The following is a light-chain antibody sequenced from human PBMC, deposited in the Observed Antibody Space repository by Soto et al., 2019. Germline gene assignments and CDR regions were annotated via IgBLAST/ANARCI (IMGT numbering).Light chain of an antibody. CDR3: QQDNNWAVT. V-gene: IGKV3-15*01. Sequence: EIVMTMSPATLSVSPVERATLSCRASQSVSSNLAWYQQTPGQAPRRLIYGASTRATGIPARFSGSGSGTDFTLTISSLQSEDFGVYYCQQDNNWAVTFGPGTKGDIK. CDR1: QSVSSN. CDR2: GAS. J-gene: IGKJ3*01.